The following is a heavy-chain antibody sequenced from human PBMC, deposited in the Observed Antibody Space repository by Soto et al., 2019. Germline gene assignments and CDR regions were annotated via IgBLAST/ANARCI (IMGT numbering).Heavy chain of an antibody. J-gene: IGHJ4*02. V-gene: IGHV3-23*01. CDR1: GFTFRDYA. Sequence: VQLLESGGGLVQPEGYLRLSCAASGFTFRDYAMSWVRQAPGKGLEWVSDISGSGDSARHADSVKGRFTISRDNSKNTLYLQMNSLRVDDTAVYYCGKERRGSGWSVCNFWGQGTLVTVSS. D-gene: IGHD6-19*01. CDR2: ISGSGDSA. CDR3: GKERRGSGWSVCNF.